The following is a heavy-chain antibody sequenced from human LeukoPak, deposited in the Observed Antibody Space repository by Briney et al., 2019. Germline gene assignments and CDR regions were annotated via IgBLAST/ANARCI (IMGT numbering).Heavy chain of an antibody. Sequence: GGSLRLSCAASRFTFSSYSMNWVRQAPGKGLEWVSSISSSGSYIYHADSVKGRFTISRDNSKNTLYLQMNSLRAEDTAVYYCAGRGSGSYFDFWGQGTLVTVSS. J-gene: IGHJ4*02. CDR1: RFTFSSYS. D-gene: IGHD3-10*01. CDR3: AGRGSGSYFDF. CDR2: ISSSGSYI. V-gene: IGHV3-21*04.